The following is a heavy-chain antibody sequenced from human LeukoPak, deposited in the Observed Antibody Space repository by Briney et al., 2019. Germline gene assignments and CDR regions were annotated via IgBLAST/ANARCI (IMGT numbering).Heavy chain of an antibody. CDR1: GFAFTSSA. D-gene: IGHD6-13*01. CDR2: IIVGSGET. CDR3: AAERYSGSWCWFDP. V-gene: IGHV1-58*02. J-gene: IGHJ5*02. Sequence: SVKVSCKASGFAFTSSAIQWVRQARGQRLEWLGWIIVGSGETSYAQKLQERVTITTDMSTGTSYMELSSLSPEDTAVYFCAAERYSGSWCWFDPWGQGTLVTVSS.